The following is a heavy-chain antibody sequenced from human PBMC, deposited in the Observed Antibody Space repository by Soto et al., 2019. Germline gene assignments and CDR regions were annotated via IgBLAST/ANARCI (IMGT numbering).Heavy chain of an antibody. V-gene: IGHV3-30-3*01. CDR2: ISYDGSNK. CDR3: ARGPQVYYDSSGFNIDY. J-gene: IGHJ4*02. CDR1: GFTFSSYA. D-gene: IGHD3-22*01. Sequence: GGSLRLSCAASGFTFSSYAMHWVRQAPGKGLEWVAVISYDGSNKYYADSVKGRFTISRDSSKNTLYLQMNSLRAEDTAVYYCARGPQVYYDSSGFNIDYWGQGTLVTVSS.